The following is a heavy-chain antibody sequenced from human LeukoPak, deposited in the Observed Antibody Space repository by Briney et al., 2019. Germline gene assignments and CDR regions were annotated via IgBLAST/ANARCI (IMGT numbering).Heavy chain of an antibody. J-gene: IGHJ4*02. CDR3: AKGTENYFDY. D-gene: IGHD1-1*01. CDR1: GFTFSSYA. CDR2: IIGSRT. V-gene: IGHV3-23*01. Sequence: GGSLRLSCAASGFTFSSYAMSWVRQAPGKGLEWGSAIIGSRTYYADPVKGRVTISRDNSKNTLSLQMNSLRAEDTAVYYCAKGTENYFDYWGQGTLVTVSS.